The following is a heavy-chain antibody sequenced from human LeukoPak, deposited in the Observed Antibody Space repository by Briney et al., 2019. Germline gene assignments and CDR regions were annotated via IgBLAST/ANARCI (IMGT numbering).Heavy chain of an antibody. D-gene: IGHD3-3*01. CDR3: ARDAPRSGSIARFDY. Sequence: GASVKVSCKASGYTFTSYGISGVRQAPGQGLEWMGWISAYNGNTNYAQKLQGRVTMTTDTSTSTAYMELRSLRSDDTAGYYCARDAPRSGSIARFDYWGQGTLVTVSS. J-gene: IGHJ4*02. CDR1: GYTFTSYG. V-gene: IGHV1-18*01. CDR2: ISAYNGNT.